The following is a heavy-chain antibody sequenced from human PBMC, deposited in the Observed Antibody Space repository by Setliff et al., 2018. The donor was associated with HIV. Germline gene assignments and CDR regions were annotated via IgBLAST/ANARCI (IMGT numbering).Heavy chain of an antibody. Sequence: GASVKVSCKASGGTFSSYAISWVRQAPGQGLEWMGGIIPIFGTANYAQKFQGRVTITTDESTSTAYMELSSLRSEDTAVYYCARCRGTRYFDWLPMDVWGQGTTVTAP. CDR2: IIPIFGTA. CDR1: GGTFSSYA. V-gene: IGHV1-69*05. CDR3: ARCRGTRYFDWLPMDV. J-gene: IGHJ6*02. D-gene: IGHD3-9*01.